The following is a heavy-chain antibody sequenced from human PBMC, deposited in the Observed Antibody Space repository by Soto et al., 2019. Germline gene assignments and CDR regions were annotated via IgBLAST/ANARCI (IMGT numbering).Heavy chain of an antibody. D-gene: IGHD3-10*01. CDR3: ARYYGDPAYFDY. CDR1: GYTFTSYD. Sequence: SVKVSCQASGYTFTSYDINWVRQATGQGLEWMGGIIPIFGTANYAQKFQGRVTITADESTSTAYMELSSLRSEDTAVYYCARYYGDPAYFDYWGQGTLVTVSS. J-gene: IGHJ4*02. CDR2: IIPIFGTA. V-gene: IGHV1-69*13.